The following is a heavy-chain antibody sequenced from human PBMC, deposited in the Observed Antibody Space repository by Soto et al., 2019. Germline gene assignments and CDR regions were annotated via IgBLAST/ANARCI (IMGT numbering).Heavy chain of an antibody. J-gene: IGHJ4*02. CDR1: GFTFSSYA. V-gene: IGHV3-23*01. D-gene: IGHD2-21*02. Sequence: EVQLLESGGGLVQPGGSLRLSCAASGFTFSSYAMSWVRQAPGKGREGVSAISGSGGSTYYADSVKGRFTISRDNSKNTLYLQMNSLRAEDTAVYYCAKDLPVVTAIRYFDYWGQGTLVTVSS. CDR3: AKDLPVVTAIRYFDY. CDR2: ISGSGGST.